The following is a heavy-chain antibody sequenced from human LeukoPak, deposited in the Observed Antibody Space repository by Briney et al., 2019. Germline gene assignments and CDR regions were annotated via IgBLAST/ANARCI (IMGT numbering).Heavy chain of an antibody. CDR2: ISSGGST. CDR3: RRTVYSSSWYGDY. Sequence: GGSLRLSCAASGVTLSSNYMSWVRQAPGKGLERVSVISSGGSTYYADSVKGRFTISRDNSKNTLYLQMNSLRAEDTAVYYCRRTVYSSSWYGDYWGQGTLVTVSS. D-gene: IGHD6-13*01. CDR1: GVTLSSNY. V-gene: IGHV3-53*01. J-gene: IGHJ4*02.